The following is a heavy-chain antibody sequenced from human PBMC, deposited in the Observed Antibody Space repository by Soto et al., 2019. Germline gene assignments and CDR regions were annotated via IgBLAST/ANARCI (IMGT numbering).Heavy chain of an antibody. Sequence: QVQLVESGGGVVQPGTSLRLSCAASGFTFTTYAMNWVRQAPGQGLEWVAMVSSDGTNKNYADSVKGRFTVSRDNSKNTLWLQMDSLRAEDTAVYYCARDPDGGQWLFNYWGQGSLVTGSS. CDR1: GFTFTTYA. V-gene: IGHV3-33*01. J-gene: IGHJ4*02. CDR2: VSSDGTNK. D-gene: IGHD6-19*01. CDR3: ARDPDGGQWLFNY.